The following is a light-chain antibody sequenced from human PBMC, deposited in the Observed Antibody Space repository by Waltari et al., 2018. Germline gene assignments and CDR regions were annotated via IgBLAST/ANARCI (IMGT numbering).Light chain of an antibody. CDR3: QQRRSWPLT. V-gene: IGKV3-11*01. J-gene: IGKJ4*01. CDR1: QSVSSD. CDR2: DVS. Sequence: EIVLTQSPATLSLSPGERATLSCRASQSVSSDLAWYQLKPGQAPRLLIPDVSNRATGIPARFSGSGSETDFTLTISTLEPEDFALYYCQQRRSWPLTFGGGTKVEIK.